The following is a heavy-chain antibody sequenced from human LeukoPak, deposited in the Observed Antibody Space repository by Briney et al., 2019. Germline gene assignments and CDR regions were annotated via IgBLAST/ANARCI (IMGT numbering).Heavy chain of an antibody. V-gene: IGHV3-7*01. CDR1: GFTFSNYW. D-gene: IGHD2-2*01. CDR2: IKQDGSEK. J-gene: IGHJ6*02. CDR3: ARMGYCSSTSCPPLTRMDV. Sequence: QPGGSLRLSCAASGFTFSNYWMGWVRQAPGKGLEWVANIKQDGSEKYYVDSVKGRFIISRDNAKNSLYLQMNSLRAEDTAVYYCARMGYCSSTSCPPLTRMDVWGQGTTVTVSS.